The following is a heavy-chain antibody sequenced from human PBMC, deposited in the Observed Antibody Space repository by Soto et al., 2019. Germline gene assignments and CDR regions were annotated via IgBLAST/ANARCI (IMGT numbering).Heavy chain of an antibody. J-gene: IGHJ4*02. CDR1: GFAFSAYA. V-gene: IGHV3-23*01. Sequence: EVQLLESGGALVQPGGSLRLSCAASGFAFSAYAMNWVRHTPGKGLEWVSSVSGTVRTTYHADSVKGRLTMSRDNSTDKVYVQMTSLRADDTAVYYCTKDVLYCGGGSCLVGTSYTVDHCGQGTLVTVSS. D-gene: IGHD2-15*01. CDR3: TKDVLYCGGGSCLVGTSYTVDH. CDR2: VSGTVRTT.